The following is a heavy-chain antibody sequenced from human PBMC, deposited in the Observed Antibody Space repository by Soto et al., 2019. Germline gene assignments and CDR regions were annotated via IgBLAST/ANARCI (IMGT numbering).Heavy chain of an antibody. J-gene: IGHJ3*02. V-gene: IGHV1-18*01. D-gene: IGHD2-15*01. CDR2: ISAYNGNT. Sequence: QVQLVQSGAEVKKPGASVKVSCKASGYTFTSYGISWVRQAPGQGLEWMGWISAYNGNTNYAQKLQGRVTMTTDTSTSXXYXEXXSLRSDDTAVYYCARDWVGVVVVVAATQTNDAFDIWGQGTMVTVSS. CDR1: GYTFTSYG. CDR3: ARDWVGVVVVVAATQTNDAFDI.